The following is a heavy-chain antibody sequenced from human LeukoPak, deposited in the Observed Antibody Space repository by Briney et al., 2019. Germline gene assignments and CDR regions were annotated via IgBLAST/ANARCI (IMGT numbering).Heavy chain of an antibody. CDR1: GYSFTSNG. V-gene: IGHV1-18*01. CDR2: ISSSNGNT. CDR3: SRSSWPYYFDY. D-gene: IGHD6-13*01. Sequence: ASVKVSCKASGYSFTSNGISWVRQAPGQGLEWMGWISSSNGNTKYAQKVQGRVTMTTDTSTSTAYMELRSLRSDDTAVYYCSRSSWPYYFDYWGQGTLVTVSS. J-gene: IGHJ4*02.